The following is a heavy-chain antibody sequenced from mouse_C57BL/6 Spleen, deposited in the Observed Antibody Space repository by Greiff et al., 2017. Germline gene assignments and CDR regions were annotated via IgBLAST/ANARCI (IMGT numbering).Heavy chain of an antibody. D-gene: IGHD1-1*01. CDR3: GRELLRRAMDY. CDR1: GYSITSGYY. J-gene: IGHJ4*01. V-gene: IGHV3-6*01. CDR2: ISYDGSN. Sequence: DVNLVESGPGFVKPSQSLSLTCSVTGYSITSGYYWNCLRQFPGNKLEWMGYISYDGSNNYNPSLKNRISITRDKSKNQFFLKLNSLTTEDTTTKYCGRELLRRAMDYWGQGTSVTVSS.